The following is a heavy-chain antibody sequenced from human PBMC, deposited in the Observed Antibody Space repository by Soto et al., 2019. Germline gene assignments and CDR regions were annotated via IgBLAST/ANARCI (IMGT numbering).Heavy chain of an antibody. CDR3: VRSGTSFWGVM. CDR1: GASMNNYY. Sequence: QVQLQEWGPGLVKPSETLSLTCTVSGASMNNYYGSWVRQPPGKGLEWIGYMYYSGGSNSNPSLKGRGTITGSPSKDQNPLKLTSGAASDKAGDYFVRSGTSFWGVMWGQGTLVTVSS. D-gene: IGHD3-16*01. J-gene: IGHJ4*02. CDR2: MYYSGGS. V-gene: IGHV4-59*01.